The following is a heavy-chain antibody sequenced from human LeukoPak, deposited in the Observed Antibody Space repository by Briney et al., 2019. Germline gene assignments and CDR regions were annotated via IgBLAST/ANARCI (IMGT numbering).Heavy chain of an antibody. J-gene: IGHJ4*02. V-gene: IGHV4-4*07. CDR3: ARDRGWQFSGQYLLDY. D-gene: IGHD3-10*01. CDR2: VYGSGGA. CDR1: GDSIRSYY. Sequence: PSETLSLTCTVSGDSIRSYYWSWIRQPAGKGLEWIGRVYGSGGAEYNPSLKSRLTMSVDTSKSQFFLKLSSVTAADTAVYYCARDRGWQFSGQYLLDYWGQGTLVTVSS.